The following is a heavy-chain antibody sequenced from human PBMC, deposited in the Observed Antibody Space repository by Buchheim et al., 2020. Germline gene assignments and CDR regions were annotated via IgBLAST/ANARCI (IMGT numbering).Heavy chain of an antibody. CDR1: GFTFSDYY. CDR2: VSDTGTNA. Sequence: VQIVDSGGGLVQPGGSLRLSCAASGFTFSDYYMSWVRQAPGKGLEWIAYVSDTGTNALYAESLKGRFSISKDNAKNSLFLQLTSVRAEDTAVYYCVRNAQRACDSWGQGTL. D-gene: IGHD1-26*01. V-gene: IGHV3-11*04. CDR3: VRNAQRACDS. J-gene: IGHJ4*02.